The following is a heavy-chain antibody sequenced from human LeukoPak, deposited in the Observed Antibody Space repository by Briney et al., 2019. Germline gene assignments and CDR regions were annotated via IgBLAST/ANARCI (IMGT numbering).Heavy chain of an antibody. J-gene: IGHJ6*02. CDR3: AKDRLLLWFGELLPLYGMDV. Sequence: PGGSLRLSCAASGFTFSSYGMHWVRQAPGKGLEWVAVISYDGSNKYYADSVKGRFTISRDNSKNTLYLQMNSLRAEDTAVYYCAKDRLLLWFGELLPLYGMDVWGQGTTVTVSS. CDR2: ISYDGSNK. D-gene: IGHD3-10*01. CDR1: GFTFSSYG. V-gene: IGHV3-30*18.